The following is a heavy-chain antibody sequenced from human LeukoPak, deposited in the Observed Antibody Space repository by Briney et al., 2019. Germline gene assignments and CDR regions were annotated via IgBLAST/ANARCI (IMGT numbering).Heavy chain of an antibody. D-gene: IGHD3-3*01. V-gene: IGHV3-21*01. Sequence: GGSLRLSCAASGFTFSSYSMNWVRQAPGKGLEWVSSISSSSSHIYYADSVKGRFTISRDNAKNSLFLQMNSQRAEDTAVYYCARDRTPTYYDFWSGYYTGFDYWGQGTLVTVSS. J-gene: IGHJ4*02. CDR2: ISSSSSHI. CDR3: ARDRTPTYYDFWSGYYTGFDY. CDR1: GFTFSSYS.